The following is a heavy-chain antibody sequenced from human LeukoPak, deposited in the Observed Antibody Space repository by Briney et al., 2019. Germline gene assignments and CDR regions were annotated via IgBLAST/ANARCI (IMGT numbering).Heavy chain of an antibody. CDR3: AKRGVVIRVILVGFHKEAYYFDS. CDR1: GITLSNYG. D-gene: IGHD3-22*01. Sequence: GGSLRLSCAVSGITLSNYGMSWVRQAPGKGLEWVAGISDRGSRTNYADSVKGRFTISTDYPKNTLYLQMNSLRAEDTAVYFCAKRGVVIRVILVGFHKEAYYFDSWGQGALVTVSS. CDR2: ISDRGSRT. J-gene: IGHJ4*02. V-gene: IGHV3-23*01.